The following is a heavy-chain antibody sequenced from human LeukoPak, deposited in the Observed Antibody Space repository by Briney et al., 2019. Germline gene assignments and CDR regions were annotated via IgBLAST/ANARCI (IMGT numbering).Heavy chain of an antibody. J-gene: IGHJ4*02. CDR2: ISWDGGST. CDR1: GFTFDDYA. Sequence: HPGGSLRLSCAASGFTFDDYAMHWVRQAPGKGLEWVSLISWDGGSTYYADSVKGRFTISRDNAKNSLYLQMNSLRAEDTAVYYCARDSSGYPDYWGQGTLVTVSS. CDR3: ARDSSGYPDY. D-gene: IGHD5-18*01. V-gene: IGHV3-43D*03.